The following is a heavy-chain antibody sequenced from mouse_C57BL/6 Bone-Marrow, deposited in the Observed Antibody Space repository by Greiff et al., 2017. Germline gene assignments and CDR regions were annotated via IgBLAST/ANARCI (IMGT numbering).Heavy chain of an antibody. CDR1: GYTFTSYW. Sequence: QVQLQQSGAELAKPGASVKLSCKASGYTFTSYWMHWVKQRPGQGLEWIGYINPSSGYTKYNQKLQDKATLTADKSSSTAYMQLSSLTYEDSAVYYCASPSLSWYFDVWGTGTTVTVSS. CDR3: ASPSLSWYFDV. D-gene: IGHD6-5*01. J-gene: IGHJ1*03. CDR2: INPSSGYT. V-gene: IGHV1-7*01.